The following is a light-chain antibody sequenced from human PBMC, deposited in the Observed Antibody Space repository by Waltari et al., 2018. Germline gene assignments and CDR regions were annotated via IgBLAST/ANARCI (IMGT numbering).Light chain of an antibody. CDR1: QTSTTW. V-gene: IGKV1-5*03. CDR2: KAS. CDR3: QQYKSYSWT. Sequence: DIQMTQSPSTLSASVGDRVTITCRASQTSTTWLAWYQQKPGKAPKLLIYKASSLESGVPSRFSGSGSGTEFTLTISSLQPDDFATYYCQQYKSYSWTFGQGTKVEIK. J-gene: IGKJ1*01.